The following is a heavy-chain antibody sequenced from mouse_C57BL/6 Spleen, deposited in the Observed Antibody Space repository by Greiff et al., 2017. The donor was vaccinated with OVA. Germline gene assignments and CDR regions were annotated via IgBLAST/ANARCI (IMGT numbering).Heavy chain of an antibody. J-gene: IGHJ3*01. CDR2: ISDGGSYT. CDR3: ARVDRGAWFAY. V-gene: IGHV5-4*01. CDR1: GFTFSSYA. Sequence: EVQGVESGGGLVKPGGSLKLSCAASGFTFSSYAMSWVRQTPEKRLEWVATISDGGSYTYYPDNVKGRFTISRDNAKNNLYLQMSHLKSEDTAMYYCARVDRGAWFAYWGQGTLVTVSA.